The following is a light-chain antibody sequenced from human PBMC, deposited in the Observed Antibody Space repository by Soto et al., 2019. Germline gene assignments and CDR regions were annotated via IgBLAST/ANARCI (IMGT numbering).Light chain of an antibody. CDR1: PTISHND. J-gene: IGKJ2*01. CDR2: EAS. Sequence: EIVLTQSPGTLSLSPGERVTLSCRASPTISHNDLAWYQHKPGQAPRLLIYEASTRATAFPDRFSGSRSGTDFTLTISSLEPEDFAVYYCQQYGDPPYAFGQGTKLEVK. V-gene: IGKV3-20*01. CDR3: QQYGDPPYA.